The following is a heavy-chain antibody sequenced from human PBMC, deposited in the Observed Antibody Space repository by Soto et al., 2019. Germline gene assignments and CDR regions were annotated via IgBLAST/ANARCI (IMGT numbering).Heavy chain of an antibody. J-gene: IGHJ3*02. CDR2: IKSKTDGGTT. V-gene: IGHV3-15*01. Sequence: PGGSLRLSCAASGFTFSNAWMSWVRQAPGKGLEWVGRIKSKTDGGTTDYAAPVKGRFTISRDDSKNTLYLQMNSLKTEDTAVYYCESKQPVLGDGFDIWGQGTMVTVSS. D-gene: IGHD6-13*01. CDR3: ESKQPVLGDGFDI. CDR1: GFTFSNAW.